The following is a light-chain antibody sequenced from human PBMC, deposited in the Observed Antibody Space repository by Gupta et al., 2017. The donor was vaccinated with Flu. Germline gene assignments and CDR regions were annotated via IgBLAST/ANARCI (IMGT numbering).Light chain of an antibody. CDR2: SAS. V-gene: IGKV1-39*01. CDR1: RGISNY. CDR3: QQRVSTPYT. J-gene: IGKJ2*01. Sequence: PSSLSASVGDRVTITCRASRGISNYLNWFQQKPGKAPKLLIDSASSLQSGVPSRFSGSRSGTDFTLTISSLQPEDFATYCCQQRVSTPYTFGQGTNLENK.